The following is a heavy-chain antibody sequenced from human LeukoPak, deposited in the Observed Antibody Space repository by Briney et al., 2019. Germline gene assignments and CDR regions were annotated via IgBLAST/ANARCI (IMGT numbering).Heavy chain of an antibody. V-gene: IGHV3-23*01. Sequence: QSGGSLRLSCEASGLTFSSHAMNWVRQAPGKGLEWVSGISSSGSGGSIHYADSVMGRFTISRDNSKNTLYLQMNSLRAEDTAVYYCAKVMTILEWLFPFDYWGQGTLVTVSS. J-gene: IGHJ4*02. CDR1: GLTFSSHA. CDR2: ISSSGSGGSI. D-gene: IGHD3-3*01. CDR3: AKVMTILEWLFPFDY.